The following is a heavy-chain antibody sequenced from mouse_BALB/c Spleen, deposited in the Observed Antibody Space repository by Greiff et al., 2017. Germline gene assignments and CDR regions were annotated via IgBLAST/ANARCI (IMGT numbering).Heavy chain of an antibody. Sequence: EVKLMESGGGLVQPGGSLKLSCAASGFTFSSYGMSWVRQTPDKRLELVATINSNGGSTYYPDSVKGRFTISRDNAKNTLYLQMSSLKSEDTAMYYCARWYYCMDYWGQGTSVTVSS. V-gene: IGHV5-6-3*01. CDR3: ARWYYCMDY. CDR2: INSNGGST. J-gene: IGHJ4*01. D-gene: IGHD1-1*01. CDR1: GFTFSSYG.